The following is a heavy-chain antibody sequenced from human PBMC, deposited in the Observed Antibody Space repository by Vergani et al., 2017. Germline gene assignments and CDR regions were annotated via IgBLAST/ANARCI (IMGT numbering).Heavy chain of an antibody. CDR1: GYTFTSYY. V-gene: IGHV1-46*01. D-gene: IGHD2-15*01. J-gene: IGHJ4*02. CDR3: ASLTRPKSIFDY. Sequence: QVQLVQSGAEVKKPGASVKVSCKASGYTFTSYYMHWVRQAPGQGLEWMGIINPSGGSTSYAQKFQGRVTMTRDTSTSTVYMALSSLRSEATAVYYCASLTRPKSIFDYWGQGTLVTVSS. CDR2: INPSGGST.